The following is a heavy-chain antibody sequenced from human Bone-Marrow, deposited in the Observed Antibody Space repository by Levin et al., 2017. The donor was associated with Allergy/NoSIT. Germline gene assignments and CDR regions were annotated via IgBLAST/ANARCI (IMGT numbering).Heavy chain of an antibody. V-gene: IGHV3-53*01. CDR3: ARAFPFHYYFSRRTLGMDV. D-gene: IGHD3-10*01. CDR2: IHSGGNK. J-gene: IGHJ6*02. CDR1: GFTVSSNY. Sequence: GGSLRLSCAASGFTVSSNYMNWVRQAPGKGLEWVALIHSGGNKYYADSVRGRFTISRDDSKNALYLQLSSLTAEDTAVYYCARAFPFHYYFSRRTLGMDVWGQGTTVTVSS.